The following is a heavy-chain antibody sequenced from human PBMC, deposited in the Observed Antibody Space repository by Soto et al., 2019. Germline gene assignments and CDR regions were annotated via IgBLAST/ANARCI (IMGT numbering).Heavy chain of an antibody. D-gene: IGHD6-13*01. CDR3: AKSHSSSWSLFDY. CDR2: ISYDGSNK. Sequence: QVQLVESGGGVDQPGRSLRLSCAASGFTFSSYGMHWVRQAPGKGLEWVAVISYDGSNKYYADSVKGRLTISRDNSKNTLYLQMNSLRAEDTAVYYCAKSHSSSWSLFDYWGQGTQVTVSS. V-gene: IGHV3-30*18. J-gene: IGHJ4*02. CDR1: GFTFSSYG.